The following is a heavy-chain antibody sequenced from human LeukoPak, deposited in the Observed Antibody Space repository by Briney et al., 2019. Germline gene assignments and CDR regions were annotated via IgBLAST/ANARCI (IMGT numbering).Heavy chain of an antibody. D-gene: IGHD3-3*01. CDR1: GYTFTMYY. J-gene: IGHJ6*03. V-gene: IGHV1-46*01. CDR3: ARERRGGGSVNLWGLFASYYTYYYMDV. Sequence: ASVTVSCKASGYTFTMYYIHWVRQAPGKGLEWMGIINPSDGATTYAQRFQGGVTMTRDMSTTTVHMDQSSLRSEDRAVYFCARERRGGGSVNLWGLFASYYTYYYMDVWGRGTTVTVSS. CDR2: INPSDGAT.